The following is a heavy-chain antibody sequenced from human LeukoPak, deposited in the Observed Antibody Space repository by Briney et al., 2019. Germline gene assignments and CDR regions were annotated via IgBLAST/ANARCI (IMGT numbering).Heavy chain of an antibody. CDR2: ISSSSSTI. Sequence: GGSLRLSCAASGFTFSSYSMNWVRQTPGKGLEWVSYISSSSSTIYYADSVKGRFTTSRDNAKNSLYLQMNSLRPEDTALYYCTKDSVAMVTTSDYWGQGTLVTVSS. CDR3: TKDSVAMVTTSDY. D-gene: IGHD5-18*01. V-gene: IGHV3-48*04. CDR1: GFTFSSYS. J-gene: IGHJ4*02.